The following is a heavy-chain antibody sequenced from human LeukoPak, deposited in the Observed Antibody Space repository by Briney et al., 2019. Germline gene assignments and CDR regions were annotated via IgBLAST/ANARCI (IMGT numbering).Heavy chain of an antibody. CDR1: GFTFSDYY. Sequence: SGGSLRLSCAASGFTFSDYYMSWIRQAPGKGLEWVSYISSSGSTICYADSVKGRFTISRDNAKNSLYLQMNSLRAEDTAVYYCARVRYNWNYDYWGQGTLVTVSS. V-gene: IGHV3-11*04. CDR3: ARVRYNWNYDY. CDR2: ISSSGSTI. D-gene: IGHD1-7*01. J-gene: IGHJ4*02.